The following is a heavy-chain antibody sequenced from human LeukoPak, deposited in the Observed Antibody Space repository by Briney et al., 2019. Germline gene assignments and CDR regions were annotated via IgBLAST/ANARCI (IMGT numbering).Heavy chain of an antibody. V-gene: IGHV3-21*04. Sequence: GGSLGLSCAASGFTFSSYSMNWVRQAPGKGLEWVSSISSSSSYTYYADSVKGRFTISRDNSKNTLYLLLNSLRAEDTAVYYCAKDLREYTSSPRNAFHIWGQGTMVTVSS. CDR3: AKDLREYTSSPRNAFHI. CDR2: ISSSSSYT. D-gene: IGHD6-6*01. CDR1: GFTFSSYS. J-gene: IGHJ3*02.